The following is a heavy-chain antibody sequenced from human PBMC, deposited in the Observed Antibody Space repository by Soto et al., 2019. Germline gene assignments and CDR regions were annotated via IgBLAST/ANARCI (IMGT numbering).Heavy chain of an antibody. J-gene: IGHJ4*02. Sequence: QVQLVQSGPEVKKPGASVKVSCKASGYTFTSYDFNWVRQAPGQGLEWMRWLNPKSGMTGSAQKFQGRVTMTRDSSISTVYMELSSLRSEDTAVYYCARVAGSPDYWGQGTLVTVSS. D-gene: IGHD1-26*01. V-gene: IGHV1-8*01. CDR2: LNPKSGMT. CDR3: ARVAGSPDY. CDR1: GYTFTSYD.